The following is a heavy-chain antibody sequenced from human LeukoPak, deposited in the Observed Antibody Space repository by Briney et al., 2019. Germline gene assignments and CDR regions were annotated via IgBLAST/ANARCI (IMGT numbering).Heavy chain of an antibody. J-gene: IGHJ6*02. CDR3: ARPWYGNYYYGMDV. CDR1: GFTFSSYS. CDR2: ISSSSSYI. D-gene: IGHD2-15*01. Sequence: PGGSLRLSCAASGFTFSSYSMNWVRQAPGKGLEWVSSISSSSSYIYYADSVKGRFTISRDNAKNSLYLQMNSLRAEDTAVYYCARPWYGNYYYGMDVWGQGTTVTVSS. V-gene: IGHV3-21*01.